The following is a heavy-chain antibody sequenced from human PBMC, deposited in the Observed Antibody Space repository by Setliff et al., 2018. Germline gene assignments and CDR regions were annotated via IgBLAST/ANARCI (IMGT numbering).Heavy chain of an antibody. CDR1: GYTFYSFG. CDR3: ARSPPNRGVGQGHYMDV. D-gene: IGHD1-26*01. J-gene: IGHJ6*03. CDR2: ISPYNGDT. V-gene: IGHV1-18*01. Sequence: ASVKVSCKASGYTFYSFGISWVRRAPGQGLEWIGWISPYNGDTKYAQKLQGRVTMTIDTSTSTAYVEVRRLRSDDTAVYYCARSPPNRGVGQGHYMDVWGKGTTVTSP.